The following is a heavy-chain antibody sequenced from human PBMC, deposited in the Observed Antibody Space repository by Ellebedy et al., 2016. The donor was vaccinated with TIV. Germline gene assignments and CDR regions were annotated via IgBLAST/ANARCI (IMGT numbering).Heavy chain of an antibody. V-gene: IGHV4-4*07. CDR3: ARDVVVPAANWFDP. Sequence: ESLKISCAASGFTFSSYWMSWIRQPAGKGLEWIGRIYTSGSTNYNPSLKSRVTMSVDTSKNQFSLKLSSVTAADTAVYYCARDVVVPAANWFDPWGQGTLVTVSS. CDR1: GFTFSSYW. CDR2: IYTSGST. D-gene: IGHD2-2*01. J-gene: IGHJ5*02.